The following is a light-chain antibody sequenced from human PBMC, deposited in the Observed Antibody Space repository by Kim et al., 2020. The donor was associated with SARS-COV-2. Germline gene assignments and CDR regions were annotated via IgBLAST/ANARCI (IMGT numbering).Light chain of an antibody. CDR2: GAS. V-gene: IGKV3-20*01. J-gene: IGKJ2*01. CDR1: RAVRGSR. CDR3: QHYGGPPYT. Sequence: LSLGERLALSCGASRAVRGSRLAWYQTKPGPAAPLLICGASSRATGIPDRFNGSGYGTDFTLTIGRLEPEDVAVYYCQHYGGPPYTCGQGTKLEI.